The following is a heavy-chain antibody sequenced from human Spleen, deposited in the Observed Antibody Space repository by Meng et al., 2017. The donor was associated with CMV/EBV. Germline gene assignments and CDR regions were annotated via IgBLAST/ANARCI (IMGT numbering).Heavy chain of an antibody. V-gene: IGHV1-2*02. CDR1: GYTFTGYY. J-gene: IGHJ4*02. Sequence: KASGYTFTGYYIHWVRQAPGQGLEWMGWINPNTGDTNYAQKFQGRVTMTGDTSTSTVYMELRSLRSEDTAVYYCARAPTSMVAGTIDFWAQGTLVTVSS. CDR3: ARAPTSMVAGTIDF. D-gene: IGHD6-19*01. CDR2: INPNTGDT.